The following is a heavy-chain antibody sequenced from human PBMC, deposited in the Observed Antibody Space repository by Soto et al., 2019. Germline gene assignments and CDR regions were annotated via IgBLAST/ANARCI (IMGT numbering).Heavy chain of an antibody. V-gene: IGHV4-59*01. Sequence: PSETLSLTCSVSGDAISNYYWSWIRQTPGKGLEWIGCVHDSGSTDYNPSLKGRVTMSLHTSKSQFSLNLSSVTAADSATYCCARGTRALITSFFAYWGQGIPVTVSS. CDR1: GDAISNYY. J-gene: IGHJ4*02. CDR2: VHDSGST. D-gene: IGHD1-20*01. CDR3: ARGTRALITSFFAY.